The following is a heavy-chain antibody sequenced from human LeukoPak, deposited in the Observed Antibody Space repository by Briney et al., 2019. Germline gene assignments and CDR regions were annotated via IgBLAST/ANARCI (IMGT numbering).Heavy chain of an antibody. CDR3: AKDMGEMATPGSYFDY. V-gene: IGHV3-9*03. D-gene: IGHD5-24*01. Sequence: GGSLRLSCAASGFTFSSYAMHWVRQAPGKGLEWVSGISWNGGSIDYADSVKGRFTISRDNAKNSLYLQMNSLRAEDMALYYCAKDMGEMATPGSYFDYWGQGTLVTVSS. J-gene: IGHJ4*02. CDR2: ISWNGGSI. CDR1: GFTFSSYA.